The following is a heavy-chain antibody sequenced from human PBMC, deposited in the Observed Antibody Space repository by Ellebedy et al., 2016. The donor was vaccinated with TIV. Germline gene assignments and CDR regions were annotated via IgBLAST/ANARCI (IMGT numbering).Heavy chain of an antibody. D-gene: IGHD2-15*01. CDR3: ASYLDATNY. V-gene: IGHV3-7*01. CDR2: IKQDGSEK. J-gene: IGHJ4*02. Sequence: GESLKISCAASGFTFSSYWMSWVRQAPGKGLEWVANIKQDGSEKYYVDPVKGRFTISRDNAKNSLYLQMNSLRAEDTAVYYCASYLDATNYWGQGTLVTVSS. CDR1: GFTFSSYW.